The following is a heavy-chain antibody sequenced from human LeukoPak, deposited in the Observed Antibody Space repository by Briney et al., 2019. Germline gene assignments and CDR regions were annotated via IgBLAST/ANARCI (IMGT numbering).Heavy chain of an antibody. J-gene: IGHJ4*02. CDR2: MNPNSGNT. V-gene: IGHV1-8*01. CDR1: GYTFTSYD. Sequence: ASVKVSCKASGYTFTSYDINWVRQATGQGLEWMGWMNPNSGNTGYAQKFQGRVTMTRSTSISTAYMELSSLRSEDTAVYYCARGYGWGYYDSSGYVDYWGQGTLVTVSS. D-gene: IGHD3-22*01. CDR3: ARGYGWGYYDSSGYVDY.